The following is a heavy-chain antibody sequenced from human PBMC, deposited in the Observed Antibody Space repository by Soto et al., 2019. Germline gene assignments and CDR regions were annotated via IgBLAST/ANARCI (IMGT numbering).Heavy chain of an antibody. CDR2: INHSGST. V-gene: IGHV4-34*01. J-gene: IGHJ6*02. D-gene: IGHD6-19*01. CDR3: ARCAVGYYGMDV. Sequence: PSETLSLTCAVYGGSFSGYYWSWIRQPPGKGLEWIGEINHSGSTNYNPSLKSRVTISVDTSKNQFSLKLSSVTAADTAVYYCARCAVGYYGMDVWGQGTTVTVSS. CDR1: GGSFSGYY.